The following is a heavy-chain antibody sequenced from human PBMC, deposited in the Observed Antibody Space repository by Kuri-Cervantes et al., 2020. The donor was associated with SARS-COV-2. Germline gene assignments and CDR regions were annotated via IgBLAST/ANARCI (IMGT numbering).Heavy chain of an antibody. Sequence: GGSLRLSCAASGFTFSSYWMNWVRQAPGKGLEWVSSISSSSSYIYYADSVKGRFTISRDNAKNSLYLQMNSLRAEDAAVYYCARDRGLRGAFDIWGQGTMVTVSS. D-gene: IGHD3/OR15-3a*01. J-gene: IGHJ3*02. CDR2: ISSSSSYI. V-gene: IGHV3-21*01. CDR3: ARDRGLRGAFDI. CDR1: GFTFSSYW.